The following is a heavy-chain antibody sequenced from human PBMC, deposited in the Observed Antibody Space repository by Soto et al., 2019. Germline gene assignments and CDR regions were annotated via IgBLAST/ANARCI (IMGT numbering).Heavy chain of an antibody. CDR3: ARPNSSGWYPPFDP. J-gene: IGHJ5*02. D-gene: IGHD6-19*01. CDR2: ISSDGSNK. CDR1: GFTFSSYG. Sequence: QVQLVESGGGVVQPGRSLRLSCAASGFTFSSYGMHWVRQAPGKGLEWVAVISSDGSNKYYADSVKGRFTISRDNSKNTLYRQMNSLRAEDTAVYYCARPNSSGWYPPFDPWGQGTLVTVSS. V-gene: IGHV3-30*03.